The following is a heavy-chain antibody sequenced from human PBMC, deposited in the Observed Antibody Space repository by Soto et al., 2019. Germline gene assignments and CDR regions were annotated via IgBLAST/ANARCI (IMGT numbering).Heavy chain of an antibody. J-gene: IGHJ3*02. Sequence: QVQLVQSGAEVKKPGASVKVSCKASGYTFTSYGISWVRQAPGQGLEWMGWVSAYNGNTNYAQKLQGRVTMTTDTSTSTAYMELRSLRSDDTAVYYCARDRPLDIVVVPAAIWTGNGAFDICGQGTMVTVSS. CDR2: VSAYNGNT. CDR3: ARDRPLDIVVVPAAIWTGNGAFDI. CDR1: GYTFTSYG. V-gene: IGHV1-18*01. D-gene: IGHD2-2*01.